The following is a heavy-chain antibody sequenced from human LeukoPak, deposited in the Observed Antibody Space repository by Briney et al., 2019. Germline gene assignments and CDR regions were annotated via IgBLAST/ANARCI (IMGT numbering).Heavy chain of an antibody. CDR3: ARGNSYHYDSSGSKNWFDP. Sequence: ASVKVSCKASGYTFTSYYMHWVRQAPGQGLEWMGIINPSGGSTSYAQKFQGRVTMTRDMSTSTVYMELSSLRSEDTAVYYCARGNSYHYDSSGSKNWFDPWGQGTLVTVSS. CDR1: GYTFTSYY. J-gene: IGHJ5*02. D-gene: IGHD3-22*01. V-gene: IGHV1-46*01. CDR2: INPSGGST.